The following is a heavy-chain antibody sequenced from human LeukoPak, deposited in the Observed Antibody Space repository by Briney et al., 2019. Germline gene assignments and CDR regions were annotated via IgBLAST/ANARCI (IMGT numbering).Heavy chain of an antibody. CDR3: ARSGHYYDSSGYYCDY. J-gene: IGHJ4*02. D-gene: IGHD3-22*01. Sequence: GGSLRLSCTVSGFTVSSNSMSWVRQAPGKGLEWVSFIYSDNTHYSDSVKGRFTISRDNAKNSLYLQMNSLRAEDTAVYYCARSGHYYDSSGYYCDYWGQGTLVTVSS. CDR1: GFTVSSNS. CDR2: IYSDNT. V-gene: IGHV3-53*01.